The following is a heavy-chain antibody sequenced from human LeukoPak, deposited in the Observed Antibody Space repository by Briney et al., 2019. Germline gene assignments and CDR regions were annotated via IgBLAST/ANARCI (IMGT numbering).Heavy chain of an antibody. CDR3: ARGRSQYYDFWSGRYGLDY. D-gene: IGHD3-3*01. J-gene: IGHJ4*02. CDR2: IIPIFGTA. Sequence: SVKVSCKASGGTFSSYAISWVRQAPGQGLGWMGGIIPIFGTANYAQKFQGRVTITADESTSTAYMALRSLRSEDTAVYYCARGRSQYYDFWSGRYGLDYWGQGTPVTVSS. V-gene: IGHV1-69*13. CDR1: GGTFSSYA.